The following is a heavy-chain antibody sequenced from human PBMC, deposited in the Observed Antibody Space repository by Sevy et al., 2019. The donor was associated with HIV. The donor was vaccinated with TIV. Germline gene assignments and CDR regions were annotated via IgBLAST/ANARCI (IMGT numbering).Heavy chain of an antibody. Sequence: GGSLRLSCAASGFTFSSYAMHWVRQAPGKGLEWVAVISYDGSNKYYADSVKGRFTISRDNSKNTLYLQMNSLRAEDTAVYYCAREGVLTTVAYYRGQGTLVTVSS. V-gene: IGHV3-30-3*01. D-gene: IGHD4-17*01. J-gene: IGHJ4*02. CDR1: GFTFSSYA. CDR2: ISYDGSNK. CDR3: AREGVLTTVAYY.